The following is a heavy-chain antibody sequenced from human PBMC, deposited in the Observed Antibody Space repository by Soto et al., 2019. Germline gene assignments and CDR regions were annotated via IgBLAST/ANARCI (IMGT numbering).Heavy chain of an antibody. D-gene: IGHD1-1*01. CDR1: GYSFTNND. CDR3: EPMEPLASLNCFDT. CDR2: MNPGSGDT. V-gene: IGHV1-8*01. J-gene: IGHJ5*02. Sequence: VASVKVSCKASGYSFTNNDVSWVRQATGQGLEWMGWMNPGSGDTGYAQKFQGRVTMTRDTFIATAYMELSSLRSDDTAIYYREPMEPLASLNCFDTWGQGTLVTVSS.